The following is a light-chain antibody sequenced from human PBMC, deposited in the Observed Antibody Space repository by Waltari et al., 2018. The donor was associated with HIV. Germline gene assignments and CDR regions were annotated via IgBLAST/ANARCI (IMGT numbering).Light chain of an antibody. CDR1: SSNRGSST. CDR2: SNN. CDR3: AAWDDSLNGLV. Sequence: QSVLTQPPSASGTPRQRVPISCSGSSSNRGSSTTHLYQQLPGTAPKLLIYSNNARPSGVPDRFSGSKSGTSASLAISGLQSEDEADYYCAAWDDSLNGLVFGTGTKVTVL. J-gene: IGLJ1*01. V-gene: IGLV1-44*01.